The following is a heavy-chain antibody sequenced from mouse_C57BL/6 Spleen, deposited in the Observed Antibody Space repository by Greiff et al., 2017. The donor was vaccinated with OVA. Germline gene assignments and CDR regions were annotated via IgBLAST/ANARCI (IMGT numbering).Heavy chain of an antibody. V-gene: IGHV1-7*01. D-gene: IGHD2-3*01. CDR2: INPSSGYT. CDR1: GYTFTSYW. CDR3: TRVYDGYYQAWFAY. Sequence: QVQLQQSGAELAKPGASVKLSCKASGYTFTSYWMHWVKQRPGQGLEWIGYINPSSGYTKYNQKFKDKATLTADTSSNTAYLQLSSLTSEDTAVYYCTRVYDGYYQAWFAYWGQGTLVTVSA. J-gene: IGHJ3*01.